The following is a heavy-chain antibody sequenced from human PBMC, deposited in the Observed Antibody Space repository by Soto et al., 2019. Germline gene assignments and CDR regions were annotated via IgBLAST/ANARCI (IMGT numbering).Heavy chain of an antibody. CDR3: ARGPYYYYYGLDV. J-gene: IGHJ6*02. Sequence: SETLSLTCFVSGASISSNYWSWIRQPPGKGLEWIGYIYYSGNTNYNPSLKSRVIMSIDTSKNHFFLKLSSVTAADTAVYYCARGPYYYYYGLDVWGQGTTVTVSS. CDR1: GASISSNY. CDR2: IYYSGNT. V-gene: IGHV4-59*01.